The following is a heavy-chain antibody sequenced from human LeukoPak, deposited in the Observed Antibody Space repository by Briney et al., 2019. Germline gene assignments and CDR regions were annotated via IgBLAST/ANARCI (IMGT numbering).Heavy chain of an antibody. CDR1: GFTLSNYG. Sequence: PGGSLRLSCAASGFTLSNYGIHWVRQAPGKGLVWVSYINSDGSSTSYADSVKGRLTISRDNAKNTLYLEMNSLRAEDTAVYYCARGGSPFDHWGQGTLVTVSS. J-gene: IGHJ4*02. V-gene: IGHV3-74*01. CDR3: ARGGSPFDH. D-gene: IGHD6-6*01. CDR2: INSDGSST.